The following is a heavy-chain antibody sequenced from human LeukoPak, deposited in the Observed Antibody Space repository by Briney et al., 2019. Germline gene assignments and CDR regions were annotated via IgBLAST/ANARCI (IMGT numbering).Heavy chain of an antibody. D-gene: IGHD5-12*01. Sequence: GGSLRLSCAASGFTISSNYMTWVRQAPGKGLERVSVIYSGGSTYYADSVKSRFTISRDNSKNTLYLQMNSLRAEDTTPWVWWLPDYWGQGTLVTVSS. CDR3: WLPDY. V-gene: IGHV3-53*01. J-gene: IGHJ4*02. CDR1: GFTISSNY. CDR2: IYSGGST.